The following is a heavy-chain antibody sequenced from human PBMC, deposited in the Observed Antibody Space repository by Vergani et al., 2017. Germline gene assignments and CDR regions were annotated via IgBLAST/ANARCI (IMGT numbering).Heavy chain of an antibody. J-gene: IGHJ6*03. D-gene: IGHD5-18*01. CDR3: ARGDTQGPGTAHCDYRDV. CDR1: GGSFSGYY. CDR2: IFYSGTT. Sequence: QVQLQQWGAGLLTPSETLSLTCAVYGGSFSGYYWTWIRQRPGKGLAWIGYIFYSGTTYDNPSLRSRLTISVDTSQNQFSLKLRSVTAADTAVYYCARGDTQGPGTAHCDYRDVWGKGTTGVGSS. V-gene: IGHV4-34*12.